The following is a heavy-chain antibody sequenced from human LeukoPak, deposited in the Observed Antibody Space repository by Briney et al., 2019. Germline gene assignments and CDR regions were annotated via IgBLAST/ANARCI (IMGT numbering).Heavy chain of an antibody. J-gene: IGHJ4*02. CDR3: ARASDTSWPFDF. Sequence: ASVKVSCKASGYAFTTFGIMWVRQAPGQGLEWMGWISTSKTYTRYAQKVQGRAPLTTDPSTSTAYLELTSLTSDDTAVYFCARASDTSWPFDFWGQGTKVTVSS. CDR2: ISTSKTYT. V-gene: IGHV1-18*01. CDR1: GYAFTTFG. D-gene: IGHD2-2*01.